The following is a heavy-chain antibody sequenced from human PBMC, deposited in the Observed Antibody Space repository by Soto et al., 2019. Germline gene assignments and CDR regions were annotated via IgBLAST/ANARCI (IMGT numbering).Heavy chain of an antibody. D-gene: IGHD6-13*01. CDR1: GYTFSNDY. J-gene: IGHJ4*01. CDR2: INPNSGGT. V-gene: IGHV1-2*02. Sequence: ASVKFSGKASGYTFSNDYMHWVRQAPGQGLEWMGWINPNSGGTKFAQKFQGRVTLTRDTSGTGYMELSRLRSDDTAVYYCARDEAAGPVLDFGGDGTRVTVSP. CDR3: ARDEAAGPVLDF.